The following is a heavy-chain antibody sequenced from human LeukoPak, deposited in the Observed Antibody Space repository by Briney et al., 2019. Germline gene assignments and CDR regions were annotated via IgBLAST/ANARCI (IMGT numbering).Heavy chain of an antibody. J-gene: IGHJ4*02. CDR3: ARAIPLRYCSSTSCQSNDY. V-gene: IGHV1-2*02. Sequence: ASVKVSCKASGYTFTGYYMHWGRQAPGQGLEWMGWINPNSGGTNYAQKFQGRVTMTRDTSISTAYMELSRLRSDDTAVYYCARAIPLRYCSSTSCQSNDYWGQGTLVTVSS. D-gene: IGHD2-2*01. CDR2: INPNSGGT. CDR1: GYTFTGYY.